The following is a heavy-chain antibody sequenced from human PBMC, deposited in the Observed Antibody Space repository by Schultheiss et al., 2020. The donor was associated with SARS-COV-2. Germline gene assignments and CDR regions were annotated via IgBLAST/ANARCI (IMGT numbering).Heavy chain of an antibody. Sequence: GGSLRLSCAASGFTFSSYGMHWVRQAPGKGLEWVSYISSSGSTIYYADSVKGRFTISRDNAKNSLYLQMNSLRAEDTAVYYCARLTGYYYYYGMDVWGQGTTVTVSS. V-gene: IGHV3-48*04. CDR2: ISSSGSTI. D-gene: IGHD3-10*01. CDR1: GFTFSSYG. J-gene: IGHJ6*02. CDR3: ARLTGYYYYYGMDV.